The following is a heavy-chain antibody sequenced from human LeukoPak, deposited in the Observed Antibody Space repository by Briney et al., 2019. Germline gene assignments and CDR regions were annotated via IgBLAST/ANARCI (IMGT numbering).Heavy chain of an antibody. Sequence: SETLSLTCAVSGGSISSSNWWSWVRQPPGKGLEWIGEIYHSGSTNYNPSLMSRVTISVDKSKNQFSLKLSSVTAADTAVYYCARDPEDVGYGGNSAWGQGTLVTVSS. CDR3: ARDPEDVGYGGNSA. CDR1: GGSISSSNW. J-gene: IGHJ5*02. CDR2: IYHSGST. D-gene: IGHD4-23*01. V-gene: IGHV4-4*02.